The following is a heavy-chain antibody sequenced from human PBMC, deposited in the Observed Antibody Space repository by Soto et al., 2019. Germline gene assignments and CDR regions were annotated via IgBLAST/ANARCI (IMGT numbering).Heavy chain of an antibody. V-gene: IGHV3-23*01. J-gene: IGHJ6*02. D-gene: IGHD3-3*01. CDR2: ISGSGGST. Sequence: EVQLLESGGGLVQPGGSLRLSCAASGFTFSSYAMSWVRQAPGKGLEWVSAISGSGGSTYYADYVKGRFTISRDNSKNTLYLQMNSLRAEDTAVYYCAKVSYDFWSGYYYYYGMDVWGQGTTVTVSS. CDR1: GFTFSSYA. CDR3: AKVSYDFWSGYYYYYGMDV.